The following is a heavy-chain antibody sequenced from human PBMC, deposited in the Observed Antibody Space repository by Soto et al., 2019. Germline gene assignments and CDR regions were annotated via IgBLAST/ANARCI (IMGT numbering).Heavy chain of an antibody. D-gene: IGHD3-10*01. V-gene: IGHV1-46*03. CDR3: ASSPPEYYGYYYYMDV. Sequence: EASVKVSCKASGYTFTSYYMHWVRQAPGQGLEWMGIINPSGGSISYAQKFQGRVTMTRDTSTSTVYMELSSLRSEDTAVYYCASSPPEYYGYYYYMDVWGKGTTVTVSS. CDR1: GYTFTSYY. J-gene: IGHJ6*03. CDR2: INPSGGSI.